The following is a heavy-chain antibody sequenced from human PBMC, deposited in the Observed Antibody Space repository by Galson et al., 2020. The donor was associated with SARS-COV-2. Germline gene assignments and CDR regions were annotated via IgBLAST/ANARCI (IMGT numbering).Heavy chain of an antibody. D-gene: IGHD6-19*01. CDR3: AAGPVAGTGE. Sequence: TLSLTCAVSGGSISGGSYYWSWIRQPAGKGLEWIGRIHSSGTTNHNPSLKSRVTISIDTSKNQFSLRLSSVTAADTAVYYCAAGPVAGTGEWGQGTLVTVSS. J-gene: IGHJ4*02. V-gene: IGHV4-61*02. CDR1: GGSISGGSYY. CDR2: IHSSGTT.